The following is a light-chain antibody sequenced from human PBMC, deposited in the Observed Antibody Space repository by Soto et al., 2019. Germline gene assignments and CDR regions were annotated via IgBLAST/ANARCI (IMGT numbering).Light chain of an antibody. V-gene: IGKV3-11*01. CDR1: QSVGTTY. CDR2: DAS. CDR3: QQRSNWPLT. Sequence: EIVLTQSPGTLSLSPGERATLSCRASQSVGTTYLGWYQQKPGQAPRLLIYDASNRAIGIPARFSGSGSGTDFTLTISSLEPEDFAVYYCQQRSNWPLTFGGGTKVDIK. J-gene: IGKJ4*01.